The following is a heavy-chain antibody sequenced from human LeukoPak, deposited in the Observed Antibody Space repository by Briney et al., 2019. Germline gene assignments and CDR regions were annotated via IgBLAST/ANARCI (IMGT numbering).Heavy chain of an antibody. CDR3: ARPLDYYYYGVDV. CDR2: IYPGDSDT. J-gene: IGHJ6*02. V-gene: IGHV5-51*01. Sequence: GESLKISCKGSGYSFTSYWIGWVRQMPGKGLEWMGIIYPGDSDTRYSPSFQGQVTISADKSISTVYLQWSSLRASDTAMYYCARPLDYYYYGVDVWGQGTSVTVSS. CDR1: GYSFTSYW.